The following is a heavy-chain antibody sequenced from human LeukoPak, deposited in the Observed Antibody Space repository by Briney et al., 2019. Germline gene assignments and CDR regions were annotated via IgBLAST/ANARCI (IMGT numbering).Heavy chain of an antibody. CDR3: ARGGGYSYGYYWFDP. J-gene: IGHJ5*02. CDR2: IYYTGST. D-gene: IGHD5-18*01. V-gene: IGHV4-59*01. CDR1: GGSITPYY. Sequence: SETLSLTCTVSGGSITPYYWSWIRQPPGKGLEWIGYIYYTGSTNYNPSLKSRVTISVDTSKNQFSLKLSSVTAADTAVYYCARGGGYSYGYYWFDPWGQGTLVTVSS.